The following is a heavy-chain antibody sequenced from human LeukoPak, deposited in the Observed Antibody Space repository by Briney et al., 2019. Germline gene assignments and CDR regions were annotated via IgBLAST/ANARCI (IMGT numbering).Heavy chain of an antibody. CDR1: GFTFSGYN. D-gene: IGHD3-9*01. CDR3: ARDLDPLNY. CDR2: ISSSGSTI. V-gene: IGHV3-48*01. J-gene: IGHJ4*02. Sequence: PGGSLRLSCAAPGFTFSGYNLNWVRQAPGKGLERVSYISSSGSTIYYADSVKGRFTISRDNAKNSLFLQMNSLRAEDTPVYYWARDLDPLNYWGQGTLVTVSS.